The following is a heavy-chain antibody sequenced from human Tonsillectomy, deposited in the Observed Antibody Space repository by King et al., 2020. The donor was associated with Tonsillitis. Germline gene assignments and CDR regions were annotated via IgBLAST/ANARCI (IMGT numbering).Heavy chain of an antibody. Sequence: VQLVESGGGVVQPGRSLRLSCAASGFTFSSYDMHWVRPAPGKGLEWVAVISNDGSNKYYVDSVKGRFTISRDNSKNTLYLQMNSLRAEDTAVYYCAKDGWGEYYFDTWGQGTLVTVSS. CDR3: AKDGWGEYYFDT. CDR2: ISNDGSNK. J-gene: IGHJ4*02. CDR1: GFTFSSYD. V-gene: IGHV3-30*18. D-gene: IGHD1-26*01.